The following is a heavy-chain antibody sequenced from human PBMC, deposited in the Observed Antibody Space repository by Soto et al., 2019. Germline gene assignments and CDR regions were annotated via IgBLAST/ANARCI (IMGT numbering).Heavy chain of an antibody. CDR2: IHYSGDT. J-gene: IGHJ4*02. CDR3: AREGSRGSYYFDY. V-gene: IGHV4-31*03. Sequence: QVQLLELGPGLVKPSQTLSLTCTVSGASINSDGYYWTWIRQHPGRGLEWLGFIHYSGDTYYNASLKSRLIMSVDTSKNQFSLKLSSVTAADTAVYYCAREGSRGSYYFDYWGQGTLVTVSS. CDR1: GASINSDGYY. D-gene: IGHD1-26*01.